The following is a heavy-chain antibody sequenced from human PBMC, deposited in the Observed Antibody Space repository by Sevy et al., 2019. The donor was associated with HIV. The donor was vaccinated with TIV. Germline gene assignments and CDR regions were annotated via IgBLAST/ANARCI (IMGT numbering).Heavy chain of an antibody. Sequence: GGSLRLSCAASGFTFSNYGMSGVRQAPGKGLEWVSSILAGGGSTYYADSVKGRFTISRDNSKNTLFLQMNSPRAEDTAVYYCARRDSANSFEIWGQGTMVTVS. CDR3: ARRDSANSFEI. CDR1: GFTFSNYG. D-gene: IGHD1-26*01. V-gene: IGHV3-23*01. J-gene: IGHJ3*02. CDR2: ILAGGGST.